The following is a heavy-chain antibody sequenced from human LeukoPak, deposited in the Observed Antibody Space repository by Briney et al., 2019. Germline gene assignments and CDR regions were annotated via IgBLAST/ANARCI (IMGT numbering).Heavy chain of an antibody. D-gene: IGHD4-17*01. CDR1: GFSLTTRGVG. J-gene: IGHJ4*02. V-gene: IGHV2-5*01. CDR3: AHYGDYRFMYYFDS. Sequence: SGPALVKPTQTLTLTCTFSGFSLTTRGVGVGWIRQPPGKALEWLALIYWNDDNRYSPSLRSRLTITKDTSKNQVVLSMSNMDPADTATYFCAHYGDYRFMYYFDSWGQGTLVTVSS. CDR2: IYWNDDN.